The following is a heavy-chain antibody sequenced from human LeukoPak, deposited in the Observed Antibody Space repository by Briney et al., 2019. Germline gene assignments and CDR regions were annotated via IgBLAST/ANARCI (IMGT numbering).Heavy chain of an antibody. V-gene: IGHV3-23*01. D-gene: IGHD3-10*01. J-gene: IGHJ4*02. CDR3: AKEVSGSGSYYGGNDY. CDR2: ITGTGGVT. Sequence: PGGSLRLCCAASGFTFSSYAMGWVRQAPGKGLEWLSAITGTGGVTYYAHSVKGRFTISRDSSKTTLYLQMNSLRAEDTAVYYCAKEVSGSGSYYGGNDYWGQGTLVIVSS. CDR1: GFTFSSYA.